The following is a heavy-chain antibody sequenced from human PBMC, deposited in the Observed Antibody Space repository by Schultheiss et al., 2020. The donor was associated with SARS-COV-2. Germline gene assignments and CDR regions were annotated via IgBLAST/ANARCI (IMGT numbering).Heavy chain of an antibody. D-gene: IGHD2-2*01. CDR1: GGSISSYY. V-gene: IGHV4-4*07. CDR2: IYTSGST. J-gene: IGHJ6*04. CDR3: ARHEVLGPAGV. Sequence: SQTLSLTCTVSGGSISSYYWSWIRQPAGKGLEWIGRIYTSGSTNYNPSLKSRVTISVDTSKNQFSLKLSSVTAADTAVYYCARHEVLGPAGVWGKGTTVTVSS.